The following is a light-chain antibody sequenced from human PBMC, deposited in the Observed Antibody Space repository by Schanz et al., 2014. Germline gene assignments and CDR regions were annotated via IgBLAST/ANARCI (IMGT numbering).Light chain of an antibody. J-gene: IGLJ3*02. CDR2: DVS. Sequence: QSALTQPASVSGSPGQSITISCTGTSSDVGGYNYVSWYQQHPGKAPKLMIYDVSNRPSGVSNRFSSSKSGNKASLTISGLQPEDEAEYYCSSYTSSSTRRGVLGGGTNLTV. CDR1: SSDVGGYNY. CDR3: SSYTSSSTRRGV. V-gene: IGLV2-14*01.